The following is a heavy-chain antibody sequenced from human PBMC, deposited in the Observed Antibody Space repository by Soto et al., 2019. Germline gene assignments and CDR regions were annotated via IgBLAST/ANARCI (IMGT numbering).Heavy chain of an antibody. CDR1: GFTFSSYG. J-gene: IGHJ6*02. V-gene: IGHV3-33*01. D-gene: IGHD2-2*01. Sequence: LRLSCAASGFTFSSYGMHWVRQAPGKGLEWVAVIWYDGSNKYYADSVKGRFTISRDNSKNTLYLQMNSLRAEDTAVYYCARGDIVVVPAAPGRYYYYGMDVWGQGTTVTVSS. CDR2: IWYDGSNK. CDR3: ARGDIVVVPAAPGRYYYYGMDV.